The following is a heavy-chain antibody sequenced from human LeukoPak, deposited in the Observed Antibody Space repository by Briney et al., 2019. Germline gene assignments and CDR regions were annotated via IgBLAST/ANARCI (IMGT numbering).Heavy chain of an antibody. V-gene: IGHV1-2*06. CDR1: GYTFTGYA. D-gene: IGHD3-9*01. CDR3: TRDLTISGPIGI. J-gene: IGHJ4*02. Sequence: ASVKVSCKASGYTFTGYAMHWVRPAPGQGLEWVGRLDPNSGGTNYAQDFQGRVTITRDTSINTAYMELSRLRSDDTAKYYCTRDLTISGPIGIWGQGTLVTVSA. CDR2: LDPNSGGT.